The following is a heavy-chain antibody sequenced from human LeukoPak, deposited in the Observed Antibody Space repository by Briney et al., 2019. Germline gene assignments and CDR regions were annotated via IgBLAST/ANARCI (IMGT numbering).Heavy chain of an antibody. J-gene: IGHJ4*02. CDR2: IYPGDSDT. Sequence: GESLKISCKGSGYSFTSYWIGWVRHMPGKGLEWMGIIYPGDSDTRYSPSFQGQVTISADKSISTAYLQWSSLKASDTAMYYCARPLWAGRAVAGLGGFDYWGQGTLVTVSS. CDR3: ARPLWAGRAVAGLGGFDY. D-gene: IGHD6-19*01. CDR1: GYSFTSYW. V-gene: IGHV5-51*01.